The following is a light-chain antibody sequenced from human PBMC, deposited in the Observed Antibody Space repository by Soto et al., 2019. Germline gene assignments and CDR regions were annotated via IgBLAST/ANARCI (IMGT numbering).Light chain of an antibody. CDR1: NSDVGRYNS. J-gene: IGLJ2*01. CDR2: AVR. V-gene: IGLV2-11*01. Sequence: QSALTQPHSVSGSPGQSVTISCTGTNSDVGRYNSVSWYQQLPGKAPKIIISAVRQRPSGVPDRFSGSKSGNTASLAISGLQSEDEADYYCAAWDDSLNGVLFGGGTKLTVL. CDR3: AAWDDSLNGVL.